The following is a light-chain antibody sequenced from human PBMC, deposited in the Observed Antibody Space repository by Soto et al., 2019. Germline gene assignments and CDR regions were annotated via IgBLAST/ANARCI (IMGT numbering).Light chain of an antibody. J-gene: IGKJ1*01. Sequence: DIQMTPSPSTLSASVGARVTMTCRASQSISSWLAWYQQKPGKAPKVLIFDASSLESGVPSRFSGSGSATEFTLTISSLQPDDFATYYCQQYSTYPWTFGQGTKVDI. V-gene: IGKV1-5*01. CDR1: QSISSW. CDR3: QQYSTYPWT. CDR2: DAS.